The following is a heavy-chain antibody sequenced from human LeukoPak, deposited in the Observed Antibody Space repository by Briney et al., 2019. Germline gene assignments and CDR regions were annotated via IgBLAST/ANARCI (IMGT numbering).Heavy chain of an antibody. J-gene: IGHJ6*04. CDR2: ISGRGGST. CDR3: AELGITMIGGL. D-gene: IGHD3-10*02. CDR1: GFTFSIFG. Sequence: GETLRLSCAAAGFTFSIFGMSWVRPAPGKGLEWVSAISGRGGSTYYADSVKGRFTIPRDNSKNTLYLQRNSLRAEDTGVYYCAELGITMIGGLWGKGTTVTISS. V-gene: IGHV3-23*01.